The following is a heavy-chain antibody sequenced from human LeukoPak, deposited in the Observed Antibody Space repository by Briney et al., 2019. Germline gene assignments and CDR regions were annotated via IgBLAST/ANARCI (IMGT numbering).Heavy chain of an antibody. D-gene: IGHD2-2*01. V-gene: IGHV3-15*01. Sequence: GGSLRLSCAASGFTFSNGGMSWVRQAPGKGLEWVGRIKSKTDGGTTDYAAPVKGRFTISRDDSKNTLYLQMNSLKTEDTAVYYCTTDRDQLLSEDGFDYWGQGTLVTVSS. CDR1: GFTFSNGG. CDR2: IKSKTDGGTT. CDR3: TTDRDQLLSEDGFDY. J-gene: IGHJ4*02.